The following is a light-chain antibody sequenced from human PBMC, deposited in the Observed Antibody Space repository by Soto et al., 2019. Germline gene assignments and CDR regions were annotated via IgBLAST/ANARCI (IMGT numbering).Light chain of an antibody. V-gene: IGKV3-20*01. J-gene: IGKJ5*01. CDR1: QSVRSTY. CDR3: QQYGRSLIT. Sequence: ETVLTQSPGTLSLSPGESGTLSCRASQSVRSTYLAWYQQKPGQAPRLLVYAASTRATGIPDRFSGSGSGTDFTLTISRLEPEDFAVYYCQQYGRSLITFGQGTRLEIK. CDR2: AAS.